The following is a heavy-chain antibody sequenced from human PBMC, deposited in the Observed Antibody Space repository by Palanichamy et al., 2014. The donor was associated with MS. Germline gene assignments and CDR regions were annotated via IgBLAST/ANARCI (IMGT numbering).Heavy chain of an antibody. V-gene: IGHV4-4*02. CDR3: ASRRFRPFDH. CDR1: GGSINNTYW. Sequence: QVQLQESGPGLVKPSGTLSLTCAVSGGSINNTYWWTWVRQPPGKGLEWIGEVYHSGSTNYKSSLKRRVTISIDKSKNQFSLRLNSVTAADTAPYYCASRRFRPFDHWGQGTLVTVSS. CDR2: VYHSGST. J-gene: IGHJ4*02. D-gene: IGHD5-24*01.